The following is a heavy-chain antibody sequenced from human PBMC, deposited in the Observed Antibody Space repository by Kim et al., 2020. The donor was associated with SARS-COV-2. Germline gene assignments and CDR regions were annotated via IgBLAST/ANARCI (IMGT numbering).Heavy chain of an antibody. J-gene: IGHJ6*02. V-gene: IGHV3-23*03. D-gene: IGHD3-9*01. Sequence: GGSLRLSCAASGFTFSSYAMSWVRQAPGKGLEWVSVIYSGGSSTYYADSVKGRFTISRDNSKNTLYLQMNSLRAEDTAVYYCAKDGWYYDILTGYSVYGMDVWGQGTTVTVSS. CDR2: IYSGGSST. CDR3: AKDGWYYDILTGYSVYGMDV. CDR1: GFTFSSYA.